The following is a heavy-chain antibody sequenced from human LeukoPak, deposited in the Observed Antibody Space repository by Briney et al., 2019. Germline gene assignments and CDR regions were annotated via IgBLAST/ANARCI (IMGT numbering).Heavy chain of an antibody. CDR3: ARDFMVTDYFDY. CDR2: TYYSGST. D-gene: IGHD5-18*01. V-gene: IGHV4-39*07. Sequence: PSETLSLTCTVSGGSISSSSYYWGWIRQPPGKGLEWIGSTYYSGSTYYNPSLKSRVTISVDTSKNQFSLKLSSVTAADTAVYYCARDFMVTDYFDYWGQGTLVTVSS. J-gene: IGHJ4*02. CDR1: GGSISSSSYY.